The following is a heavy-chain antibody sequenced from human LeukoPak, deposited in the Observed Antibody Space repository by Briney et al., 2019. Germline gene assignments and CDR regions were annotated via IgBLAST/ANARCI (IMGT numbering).Heavy chain of an antibody. CDR1: GGSISSSSYY. CDR2: IYYSGST. Sequence: PSETLSLTCTVSGGSISSSSYYWGWIRQPPGKGLEWIGSIYYSGSTYYNPSLKSRVTISVDTSKNQFSLKLSSVTAADTAVCYCARRSLDSSGYFDYWGQGTLVTVSS. V-gene: IGHV4-39*01. CDR3: ARRSLDSSGYFDY. J-gene: IGHJ4*02. D-gene: IGHD3-22*01.